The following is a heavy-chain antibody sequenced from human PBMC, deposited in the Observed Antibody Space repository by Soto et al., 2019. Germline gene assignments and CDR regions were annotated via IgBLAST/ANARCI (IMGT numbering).Heavy chain of an antibody. CDR1: GGSISSYY. CDR2: IYYSGST. D-gene: IGHD2-8*01. Sequence: SETLSLTCTVSGGSISSYYWSWIRQPPGKGLEWIGYIYYSGSTNYNPSLKSRVTISVDTSKNQFSLKLSSVTAADTAVYYCARRVMEYYYYMDVWGKGTTVTVSS. V-gene: IGHV4-59*08. J-gene: IGHJ6*03. CDR3: ARRVMEYYYYMDV.